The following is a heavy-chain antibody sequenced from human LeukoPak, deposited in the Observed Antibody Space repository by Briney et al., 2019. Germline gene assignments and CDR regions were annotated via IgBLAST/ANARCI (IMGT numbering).Heavy chain of an antibody. J-gene: IGHJ4*02. CDR2: IYYTGST. CDR1: GGSFSGYY. CDR3: ARWGSIAVARFDY. D-gene: IGHD6-6*01. Sequence: SETLSLTCAVYGGSFSGYYWSWIRQPPGKGLEWIGYIYYTGSTNYNPSLTSRVNISVDTSKNQFSLNLTSVTAADTAVYYCARWGSIAVARFDYWGQGTLVTVSS. V-gene: IGHV4-59*01.